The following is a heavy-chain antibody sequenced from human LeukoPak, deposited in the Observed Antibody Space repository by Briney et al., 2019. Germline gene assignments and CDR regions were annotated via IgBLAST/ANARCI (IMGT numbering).Heavy chain of an antibody. CDR1: EFTFSSYS. CDR3: ARDGTVGATAFDI. CDR2: ISSSSSYI. J-gene: IGHJ3*02. D-gene: IGHD1-26*01. V-gene: IGHV3-21*01. Sequence: PGGSLRLSCAASEFTFSSYSMNWVRQAPGKGLEWVSSISSSSSYIYYADSVKGRFTISRDNAKNSLYLQMNSLRAEDTAVYYCARDGTVGATAFDIWGQGTMVTVSS.